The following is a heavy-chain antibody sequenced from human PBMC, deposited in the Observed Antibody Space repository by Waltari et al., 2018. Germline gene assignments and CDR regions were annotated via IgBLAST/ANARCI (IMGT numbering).Heavy chain of an antibody. V-gene: IGHV1-18*04. CDR2: IRAYNGNT. Sequence: QVQLVQSGAEVKKPGASVKVSCKASGYTFTSYGISWVRQAPGQGLEWMGWIRAYNGNTNNAQRLQGRVTMTTETSTSTAYMELRSLRSDDTAVYYCARDCGGDCLGIYYYGMDVWGQGTTVTVSS. CDR3: ARDCGGDCLGIYYYGMDV. J-gene: IGHJ6*02. CDR1: GYTFTSYG. D-gene: IGHD2-21*02.